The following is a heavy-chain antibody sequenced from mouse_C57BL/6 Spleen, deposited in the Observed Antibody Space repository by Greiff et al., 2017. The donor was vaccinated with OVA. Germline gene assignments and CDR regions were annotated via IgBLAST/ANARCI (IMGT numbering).Heavy chain of an antibody. Sequence: QVQLQQSGPELVKPGASVKISCKASGYAFSSSWMNWVKQRPGKGLEWIGRIYPGDGDTNYNGKFKGKATLTADKSSSTAYMQLSSLTSEDAAVYFCARSGFAYWGQGTLVTVSA. CDR2: IYPGDGDT. CDR1: GYAFSSSW. V-gene: IGHV1-82*01. J-gene: IGHJ3*01. CDR3: ARSGFAY.